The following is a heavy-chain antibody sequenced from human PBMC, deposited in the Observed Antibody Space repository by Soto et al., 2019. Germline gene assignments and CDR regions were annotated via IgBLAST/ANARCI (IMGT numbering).Heavy chain of an antibody. V-gene: IGHV4-59*01. CDR1: GGSISRYY. Sequence: SETLSLTCTVSGGSISRYYWSWIRQPPGKGLEWIGYIYYSGSTNYNPSLKSRVTISVDTSKNQFSLKLSSVTAADTAVYYCARDDSYSGYDYWGQGTLVTVSS. J-gene: IGHJ4*02. CDR3: ARDDSYSGYDY. CDR2: IYYSGST. D-gene: IGHD5-12*01.